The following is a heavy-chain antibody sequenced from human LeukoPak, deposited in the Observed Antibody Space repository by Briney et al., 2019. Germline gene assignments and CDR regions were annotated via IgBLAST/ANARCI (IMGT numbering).Heavy chain of an antibody. CDR3: ARVFARYYEVWGHAFDI. D-gene: IGHD3-22*01. J-gene: IGHJ3*02. Sequence: SETLSLTCTVSGGSISSHYWSWIRQPPGKGLEWIGYIYYSGSTNYNPSLKSRVTISVDTSKNQFSLKLSSVTAADTAVYYCARVFARYYEVWGHAFDIWGQGTMVTVSS. V-gene: IGHV4-59*11. CDR1: GGSISSHY. CDR2: IYYSGST.